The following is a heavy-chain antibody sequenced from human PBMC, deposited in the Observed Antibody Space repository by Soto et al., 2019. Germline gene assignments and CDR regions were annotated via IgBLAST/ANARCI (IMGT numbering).Heavy chain of an antibody. V-gene: IGHV5-51*01. CDR3: ARSPTIQLVHPAYFDS. Sequence: PGESLKISCKGSGYSSTWHWISWVRQMPGKGLEWMGIIYPGDSDTRYSPSFQGQVTISADKSINTAYLQWSRLKASDTAMYYCARSPTIQLVHPAYFDSWGQGTLVTVSS. CDR1: GYSSTWHW. J-gene: IGHJ4*02. CDR2: IYPGDSDT. D-gene: IGHD1-1*01.